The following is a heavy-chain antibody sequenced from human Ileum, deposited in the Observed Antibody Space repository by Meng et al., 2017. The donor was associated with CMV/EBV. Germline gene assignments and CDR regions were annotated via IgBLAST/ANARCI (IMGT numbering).Heavy chain of an antibody. CDR2: INSDGTST. D-gene: IGHD2-15*01. J-gene: IGHJ3*02. Sequence: GESLKISCAASGFTFRNNWMHWVRQAPGKGLVWVSRINSDGTSTGYADSVKGRFTISRDNAKNTLYVQMNSLRGEDTAVYYCARGAAEVGTGTRGAFDIWGQGTLVTVSS. V-gene: IGHV3-74*01. CDR1: GFTFRNNW. CDR3: ARGAAEVGTGTRGAFDI.